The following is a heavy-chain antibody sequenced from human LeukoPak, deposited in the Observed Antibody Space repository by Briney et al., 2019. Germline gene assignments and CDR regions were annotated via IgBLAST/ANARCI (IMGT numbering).Heavy chain of an antibody. D-gene: IGHD6-19*01. V-gene: IGHV3-53*01. J-gene: IGHJ4*02. CDR1: GXTVSSNY. Sequence: GGSLRLSCAASGXTVSSNYMSWVRQAPGKGLEWVSVIYSGGSTYYADSVKGRFTISRDNSKNTLYLQMNSLRAEDTAVYYCARVSAVAGFIDYWGQGTLVTVSS. CDR2: IYSGGST. CDR3: ARVSAVAGFIDY.